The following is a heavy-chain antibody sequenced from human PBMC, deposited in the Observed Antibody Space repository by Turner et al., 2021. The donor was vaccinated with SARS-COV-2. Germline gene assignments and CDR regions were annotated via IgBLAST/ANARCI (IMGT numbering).Heavy chain of an antibody. Sequence: EVQLVESGGALVQPGGSLRLSCAASGFTFSIYWISWVRQAPGKGLEWVANIKQDGSEKYYVDSVKGRFTISRDNAKNSLYLQMNSLRAEYTAVYYCARDIVVFTHAFDIWGQGTMVTVSS. CDR3: ARDIVVFTHAFDI. CDR1: GFTFSIYW. D-gene: IGHD3-22*01. J-gene: IGHJ3*02. V-gene: IGHV3-7*01. CDR2: IKQDGSEK.